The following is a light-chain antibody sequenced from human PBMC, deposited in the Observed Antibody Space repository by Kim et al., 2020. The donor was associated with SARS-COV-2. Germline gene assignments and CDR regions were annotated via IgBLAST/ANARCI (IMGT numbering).Light chain of an antibody. J-gene: IGLJ1*01. Sequence: QSITISCTGTSNVVGNFKLVSWYQQYPGKAPKLMIYEVNKRPSGVSDRFSGSKSGNTASLTISGLQAEDEADYYCCSYAGSRSYVFGSGTKVTVL. CDR2: EVN. CDR3: CSYAGSRSYV. CDR1: SNVVGNFKL. V-gene: IGLV2-23*02.